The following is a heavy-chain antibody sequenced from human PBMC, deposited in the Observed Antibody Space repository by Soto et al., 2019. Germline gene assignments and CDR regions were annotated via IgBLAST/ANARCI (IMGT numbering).Heavy chain of an antibody. CDR1: GFTFDDYA. Sequence: EVQLVESGGNLVQPGRSLRLSCAASGFTFDDYAMHWVRQAPGKGLEWVSGISWNSGSIGYADSVKGRFTISRDNAKNSLYLQVNSLRDEDTALYYCAQAGVGDPDYFDIWGQGTMVTVSS. CDR3: AQAGVGDPDYFDI. J-gene: IGHJ3*02. CDR2: ISWNSGSI. D-gene: IGHD3-16*01. V-gene: IGHV3-9*01.